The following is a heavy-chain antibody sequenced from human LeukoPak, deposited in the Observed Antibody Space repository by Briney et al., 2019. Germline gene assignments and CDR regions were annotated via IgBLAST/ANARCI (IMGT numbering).Heavy chain of an antibody. CDR3: ARGGPITFGGVIVIPPDY. V-gene: IGHV3-30-3*01. D-gene: IGHD3-16*02. J-gene: IGHJ4*02. Sequence: TGGSLRLSCAASGFTFSSYAMHWVRQAPGKGLEWVAVISYDGSNKYYADSVKGRFTISRGNSKNTLYLQMNSLRAEDTAVYYCARGGPITFGGVIVIPPDYWGQGTLVTVSS. CDR1: GFTFSSYA. CDR2: ISYDGSNK.